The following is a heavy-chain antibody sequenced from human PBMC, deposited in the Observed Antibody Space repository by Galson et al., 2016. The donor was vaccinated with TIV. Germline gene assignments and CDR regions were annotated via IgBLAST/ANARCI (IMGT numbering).Heavy chain of an antibody. V-gene: IGHV2-5*02. Sequence: PALVKPTQTLTLSCTFSGFSLSTSGVGVGWIRQPPGKALEWLAVIYWDDDKRYSPSLKGRVTVTKDTSIKQVVLAMTNLDPVDTATYYCAYRKMVVGPTFEEWGQGIRVTVSS. J-gene: IGHJ1*01. CDR2: IYWDDDK. CDR1: GFSLSTSGVG. CDR3: AYRKMVVGPTFEE. D-gene: IGHD2-21*01.